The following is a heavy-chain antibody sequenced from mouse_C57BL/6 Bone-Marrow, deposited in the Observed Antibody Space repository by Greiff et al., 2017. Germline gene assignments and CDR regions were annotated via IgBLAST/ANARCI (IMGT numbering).Heavy chain of an antibody. Sequence: QVQLKQPGAELVKPGASVKMSCTASGYTFTSYWITWVKQRPGQGLEWIGDIYPTSGRTNYNEKFKSKAILTVDTSSNTAYMQLSSLTSEDSAVFYCARSGPLGRSFDYWGQGTTLTVSS. J-gene: IGHJ2*01. CDR2: IYPTSGRT. CDR3: ARSGPLGRSFDY. CDR1: GYTFTSYW. V-gene: IGHV1-55*01. D-gene: IGHD4-1*01.